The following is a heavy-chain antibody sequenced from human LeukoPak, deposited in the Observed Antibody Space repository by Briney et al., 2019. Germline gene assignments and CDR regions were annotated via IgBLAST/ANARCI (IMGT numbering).Heavy chain of an antibody. Sequence: GGSLRLSCAASGITFSDTWMSWVRQAPGKGLEWVGFIRSKAYGGTTEYAASVKGRFTISRDDSRSIAYLQMNSLKTEDTAVYYCTRDQTGIVGATTISNYWGQGTLVTVSS. CDR3: TRDQTGIVGATTISNY. J-gene: IGHJ4*02. D-gene: IGHD1-26*01. CDR1: GITFSDTW. V-gene: IGHV3-49*04. CDR2: IRSKAYGGTT.